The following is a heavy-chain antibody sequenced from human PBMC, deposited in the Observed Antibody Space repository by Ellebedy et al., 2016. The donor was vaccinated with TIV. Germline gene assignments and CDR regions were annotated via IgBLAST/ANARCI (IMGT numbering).Heavy chain of an antibody. CDR2: ISYDGSNK. CDR1: GFTFSSYG. CDR3: AKGVGGLMNYGMDV. J-gene: IGHJ6*02. V-gene: IGHV3-30*18. Sequence: GESLKISXAASGFTFSSYGMHWVRQAPGKGLEWVAVISYDGSNKYYADSVKGRFTISRDNSKNTLYLQMNSLRAADTAVYYCAKGVGGLMNYGMDVWGQGTTVTVSS. D-gene: IGHD2-8*01.